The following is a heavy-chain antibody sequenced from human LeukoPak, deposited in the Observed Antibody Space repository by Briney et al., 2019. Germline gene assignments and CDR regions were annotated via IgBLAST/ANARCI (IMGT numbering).Heavy chain of an antibody. Sequence: SETLSLTCAVYGESFSGYYWNWIRQPPGKGLEWIGEINHSGSTNYNPSLKSRVTVSVDTSKNQFSLKLSSVTAADTAVYYCARGPYYGSGSFPYWGQGTLVTVSS. D-gene: IGHD3-10*01. CDR3: ARGPYYGSGSFPY. J-gene: IGHJ4*02. CDR2: INHSGST. CDR1: GESFSGYY. V-gene: IGHV4-34*01.